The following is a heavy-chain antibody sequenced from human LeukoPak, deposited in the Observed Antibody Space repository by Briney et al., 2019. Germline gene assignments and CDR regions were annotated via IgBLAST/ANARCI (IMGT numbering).Heavy chain of an antibody. V-gene: IGHV4-59*08. D-gene: IGHD6-19*01. CDR3: ARLENWYSSGWYAWFDP. CDR2: IYYSGST. J-gene: IGHJ5*02. Sequence: SETLSLTCTVSGGSISSDYWTWIRQPPGKRLEWIGYIYYSGSTNYNPSLKSRVTISVDTSKNQFSLKLSSVTAADTAVYYCARLENWYSSGWYAWFDPWGQGTLVTVSS. CDR1: GGSISSDY.